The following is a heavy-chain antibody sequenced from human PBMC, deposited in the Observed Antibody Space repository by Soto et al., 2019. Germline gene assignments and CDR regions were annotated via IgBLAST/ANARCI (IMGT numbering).Heavy chain of an antibody. CDR2: IYPGDSNT. CDR3: ARHAYDFWSGHPNPRYYYGMDV. J-gene: IGHJ6*02. CDR1: GYSFTNYW. D-gene: IGHD3-3*01. Sequence: GESLTISCKGSGYSFTNYWIGWVRQMPGKGLECMGTIYPGDSNTRYSPSLQGQVTISVDKSISTAYLQWSSLKATDTAMYYCARHAYDFWSGHPNPRYYYGMDVWGQGTTVTVSS. V-gene: IGHV5-51*01.